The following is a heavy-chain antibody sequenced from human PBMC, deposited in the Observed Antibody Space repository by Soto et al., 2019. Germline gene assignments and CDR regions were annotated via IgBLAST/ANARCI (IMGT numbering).Heavy chain of an antibody. J-gene: IGHJ6*02. V-gene: IGHV4-34*01. CDR3: ARGWVSGYGSGSEVPYYGMDV. CDR2: INHSGST. Sequence: SETLFLTCAVYGGSFSGYYWSWIRQPPGKGLEWIGEINHSGSTNYNPSLKSRVTISVDTSKNQFSLKLSSVTAADTAVYYCARGWVSGYGSGSEVPYYGMDVWGQGTTITVSS. CDR1: GGSFSGYY. D-gene: IGHD3-10*01.